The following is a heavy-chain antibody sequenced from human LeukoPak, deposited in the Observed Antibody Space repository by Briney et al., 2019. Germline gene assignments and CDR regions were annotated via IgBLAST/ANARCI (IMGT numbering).Heavy chain of an antibody. V-gene: IGHV1-69*04. CDR1: GGTFSSYT. Sequence: SVKVSCKASGGTFSSYTISWVRQAPGQGLEWMGRIIPILGIANYAQKFQGRVTITADKSTSTAYMELSSLRSEDTAVYYCARDESTLRGVITPPNNWFDPWGQGTLVTVSS. D-gene: IGHD3-10*01. CDR3: ARDESTLRGVITPPNNWFDP. CDR2: IIPILGIA. J-gene: IGHJ5*02.